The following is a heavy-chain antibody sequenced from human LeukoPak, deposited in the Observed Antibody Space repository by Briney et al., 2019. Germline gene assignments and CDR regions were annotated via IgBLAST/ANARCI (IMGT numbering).Heavy chain of an antibody. D-gene: IGHD3-10*01. CDR3: AKDLGAGGYFDY. V-gene: IGHV3-30*02. CDR1: GFTFSSYD. Sequence: GGSLRLSCAASGFTFSSYDIHWVRQAPGKGLEWVAFIRYDGSIKYYVDSVKGRFTISRDNSKNTLYLQMNSLRAEDTAVYYCAKDLGAGGYFDYWGQGTLVTVSS. CDR2: IRYDGSIK. J-gene: IGHJ4*02.